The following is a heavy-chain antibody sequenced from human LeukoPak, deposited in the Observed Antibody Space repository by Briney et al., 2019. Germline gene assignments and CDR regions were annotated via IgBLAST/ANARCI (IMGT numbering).Heavy chain of an antibody. V-gene: IGHV1-46*01. D-gene: IGHD5-24*01. CDR3: ARIRDGYNDAYDI. CDR1: GYTFTSYY. J-gene: IGHJ3*02. CDR2: INPSGGST. Sequence: GASVKVSCKASGYTFTSYYMHWVRQAPGQGLEWMGIINPSGGSTSYAQRFQGRVTMTRNTSTNTVYMELSSLRSEDTAVYYCARIRDGYNDAYDIWGQGTMVTVPS.